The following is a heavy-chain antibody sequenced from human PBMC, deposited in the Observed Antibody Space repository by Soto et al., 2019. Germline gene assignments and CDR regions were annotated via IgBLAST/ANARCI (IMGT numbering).Heavy chain of an antibody. CDR1: GGSISSSSYY. CDR2: IYYSGST. V-gene: IGHV4-39*01. J-gene: IGHJ1*01. CDR3: ATVWCGESQH. Sequence: QLQLQESGPGLVKPSETLSLTCTVSGGSISSSSYYWGWIRQPPGKGLEWIGSIYYSGSTYYNPSLXRXAXTXXNTSKNQFSLKLSSVTAAATAVYYCATVWCGESQHWGQGTLVTVSS. D-gene: IGHD3-10*01.